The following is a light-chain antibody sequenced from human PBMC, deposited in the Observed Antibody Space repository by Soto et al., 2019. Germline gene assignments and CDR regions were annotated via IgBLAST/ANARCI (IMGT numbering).Light chain of an antibody. CDR1: QTISSW. V-gene: IGKV1-5*03. CDR2: KAS. J-gene: IGKJ1*01. CDR3: QQLNREPPWT. Sequence: QMTQSPSTLSGSVGDRVTITCRASQTISSWLAWYQQKPGKAPKLLIYKASTLKSGVPSRFSGSGSGTDFTLTISSRQPEDFATYYCQQLNREPPWTFGQGTKG.